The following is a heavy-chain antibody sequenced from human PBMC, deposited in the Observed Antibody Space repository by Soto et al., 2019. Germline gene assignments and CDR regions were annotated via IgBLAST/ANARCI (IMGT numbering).Heavy chain of an antibody. J-gene: IGHJ6*02. CDR1: GFTFSSYG. V-gene: IGHV3-23*01. D-gene: IGHD3-9*01. CDR2: ISGSGGAT. CDR3: AKDILTGYGTGYSYFGMDV. Sequence: GGSLRLSCAASGFTFSSYGMSWVRQAPGKGLEWVSGISGSGGATYYADSVKGRFTISRDNSKNTLSLQMNSLRAEDTAVYYCAKDILTGYGTGYSYFGMDVWGQGTTVTVSS.